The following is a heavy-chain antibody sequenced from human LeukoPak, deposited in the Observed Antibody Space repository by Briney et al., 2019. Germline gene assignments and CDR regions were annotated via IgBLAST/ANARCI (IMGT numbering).Heavy chain of an antibody. CDR2: IYHRGNA. CDR3: ARDLGYYRMDV. D-gene: IGHD7-27*01. V-gene: IGHV4-38-2*02. CDR1: GYSISSGYH. Sequence: SETLSLTCAVPGYSISSGYHWGWIRPPPGKGPELIGSIYHRGNAYYNPSLKSRVTISLDTSKNQFSLKLSSVTAADTAVYYCARDLGYYRMDVWGKGTTVTVSS. J-gene: IGHJ6*04.